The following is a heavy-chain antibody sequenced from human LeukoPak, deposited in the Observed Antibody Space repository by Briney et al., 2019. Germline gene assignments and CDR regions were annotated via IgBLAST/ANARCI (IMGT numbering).Heavy chain of an antibody. J-gene: IGHJ5*02. CDR1: GGSISGGDYY. CDR3: AIASGYYYGWFDP. D-gene: IGHD3-22*01. Sequence: PSETLSLTCTVSGGSISGGDYYWSWIRQPPGKGLEWIAYMYYSGSTYYNPSLKSRVTMSADTSKNQFSLKLSSVTAADTAVYYCAIASGYYYGWFDPWGQGTLVTVSS. CDR2: MYYSGST. V-gene: IGHV4-30-4*01.